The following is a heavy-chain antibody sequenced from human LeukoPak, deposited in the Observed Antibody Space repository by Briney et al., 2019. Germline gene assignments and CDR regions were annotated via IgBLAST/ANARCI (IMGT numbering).Heavy chain of an antibody. D-gene: IGHD6-13*01. CDR1: GFTFSSYW. CDR2: IKQDGSEK. CDR3: ASSGGNSKDYYYYYMDV. J-gene: IGHJ6*03. V-gene: IGHV3-7*01. Sequence: GGSLRLSCAASGFTFSSYWMSWVRQAPGKGLEWVANIKQDGSEKCYVDSVKGRFTISRDNAKNSLYLQMNSLRAEDTAVYYCASSGGNSKDYYYYYMDVWGKGTTVTVSS.